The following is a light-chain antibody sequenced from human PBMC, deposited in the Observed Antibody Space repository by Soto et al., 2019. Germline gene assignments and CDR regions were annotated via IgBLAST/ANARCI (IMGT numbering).Light chain of an antibody. Sequence: DIQMTQSPSSLSASVGDRVTITCRASQGIRNYLAWYQQKPGKVPKLLINAASTLQSGVSSRFSGRGSGTDFTLTISSLQPEDVATYYCQKHNSVPLTFGGGTKVEIK. V-gene: IGKV1-27*01. CDR3: QKHNSVPLT. CDR1: QGIRNY. CDR2: AAS. J-gene: IGKJ4*01.